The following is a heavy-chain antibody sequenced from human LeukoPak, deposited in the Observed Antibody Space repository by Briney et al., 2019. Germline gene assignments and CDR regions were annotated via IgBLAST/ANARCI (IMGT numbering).Heavy chain of an antibody. D-gene: IGHD2-15*01. V-gene: IGHV4-39*01. CDR3: ASNLLLFRGMHAFDI. CDR2: IYYSGST. Sequence: SETLSLTCTVSGGSISSSSYYWGWIRQPPGKGLEWIGSIYYSGSTYYNPSLKSRVTISVDTSKNQFSLKLSSVTAADTAVYYCASNLLLFRGMHAFDIWGQGTMVTVSS. CDR1: GGSISSSSYY. J-gene: IGHJ3*02.